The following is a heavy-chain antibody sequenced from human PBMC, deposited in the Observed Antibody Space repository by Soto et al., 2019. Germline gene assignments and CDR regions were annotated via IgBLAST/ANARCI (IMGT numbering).Heavy chain of an antibody. CDR2: ISPYNGNT. CDR1: GYTFTSYG. J-gene: IGHJ4*02. D-gene: IGHD3-22*01. Sequence: ASVKVSCKASGYTFTSYGISWVRQAPGQGLEWMGWISPYNGNTNYAQKVQGRVTMTTDTSTSTAYMELRSLRSDDTAVYYCARGVYYYDSSGYRVAYSWGQGTLVTVSS. CDR3: ARGVYYYDSSGYRVAYS. V-gene: IGHV1-18*01.